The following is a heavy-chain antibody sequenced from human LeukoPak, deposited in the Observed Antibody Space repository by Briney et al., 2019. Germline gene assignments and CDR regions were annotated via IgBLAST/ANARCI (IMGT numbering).Heavy chain of an antibody. J-gene: IGHJ4*02. CDR3: ARLLLRWRYYFDY. D-gene: IGHD4-23*01. Sequence: GGSLRLSCEASGFSFNAFWMSWVRQAPGKGLEWVANIHRDGSVRHYVESVKGRFTISRDNAKNSLYLQMNSLRAEDTAVYYCARLLLRWRYYFDYWGQGTLVTVSS. CDR1: GFSFNAFW. V-gene: IGHV3-7*01. CDR2: IHRDGSVR.